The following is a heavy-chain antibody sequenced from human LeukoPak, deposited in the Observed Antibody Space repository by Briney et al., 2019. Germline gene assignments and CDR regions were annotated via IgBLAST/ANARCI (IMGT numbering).Heavy chain of an antibody. CDR2: IYYGGST. Sequence: SETLSLTCTVSGGSISSYYWSWIRQPPGKGLEWMGYIYYGGSTNYNPSLKSRVTISVDTSKNQFSLKLSSVTAADTAVYYCARSPRAVAETGAFDIWGQGTMVTVSS. CDR1: GGSISSYY. CDR3: ARSPRAVAETGAFDI. J-gene: IGHJ3*02. V-gene: IGHV4-59*01. D-gene: IGHD6-19*01.